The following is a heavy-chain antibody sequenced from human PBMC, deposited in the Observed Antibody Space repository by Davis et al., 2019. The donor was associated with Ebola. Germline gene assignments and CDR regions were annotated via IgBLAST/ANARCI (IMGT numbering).Heavy chain of an antibody. D-gene: IGHD3-9*01. CDR1: GYTFTNYY. Sequence: AASVKVSCKASGYTFTNYYMHWVRQAPGQGLEWMGRINPYSGVTNYAQKFQGRVTMTRDTSIRSTYMDLSRLRSDDTALYYCTRQSDVLTGYYAFDMWGQGTMVTVSS. CDR2: INPYSGVT. V-gene: IGHV1-2*06. CDR3: TRQSDVLTGYYAFDM. J-gene: IGHJ3*02.